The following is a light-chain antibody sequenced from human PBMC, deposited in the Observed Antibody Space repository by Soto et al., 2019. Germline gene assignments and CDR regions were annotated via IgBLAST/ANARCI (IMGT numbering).Light chain of an antibody. J-gene: IGKJ1*01. CDR3: QQYGVSWT. Sequence: EIVLTQSPGTLSLSPGERATLSCRASQSVYSNFLAWYQQKPGQAPRLLIYGASSRATGIPDRFSGSASGTAFTLTISRLEPEDFAMYYCQQYGVSWTFGQGTKVEI. CDR1: QSVYSNF. V-gene: IGKV3-20*01. CDR2: GAS.